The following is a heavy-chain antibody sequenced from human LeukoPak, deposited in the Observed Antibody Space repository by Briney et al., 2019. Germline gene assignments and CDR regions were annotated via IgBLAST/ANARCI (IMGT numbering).Heavy chain of an antibody. CDR2: IYYGGST. V-gene: IGHV4-59*01. J-gene: IGHJ3*02. CDR3: ARDFGGYPIDAFDI. Sequence: SETLSLTCTVSGGSISSYYWSWIRQPPGKGLEWIGYIYYGGSTNYNPSLKSRVTISVDTSKNQFSLKLSSVTAADTAVYYCARDFGGYPIDAFDIWGQGTMVTVSS. CDR1: GGSISSYY. D-gene: IGHD3-22*01.